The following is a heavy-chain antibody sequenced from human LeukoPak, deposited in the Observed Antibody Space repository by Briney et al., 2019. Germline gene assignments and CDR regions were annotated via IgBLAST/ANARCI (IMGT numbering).Heavy chain of an antibody. CDR1: GFTFSSYG. V-gene: IGHV3-33*06. D-gene: IGHD6-13*01. Sequence: GGSLRLSCAASGFTFSSYGMHWVRQAPGKGLEGVAVIWYDGSNKYYADSVKGRFTISRDNSKNTLYLQMNSLRAEDTAVYYCAKGAYSSSSGFDPWGQGTLVTVSS. CDR3: AKGAYSSSSGFDP. CDR2: IWYDGSNK. J-gene: IGHJ5*02.